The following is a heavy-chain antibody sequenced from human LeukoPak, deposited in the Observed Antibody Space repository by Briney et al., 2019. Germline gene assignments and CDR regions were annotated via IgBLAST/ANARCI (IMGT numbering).Heavy chain of an antibody. V-gene: IGHV4-59*12. Sequence: SETLSLTCTVAGGSISSYYWSWIRQPPGKGLEWIGYIYYSGSTNYNPSLKSRVTISVDTSKNQFSLKLSSVTAADTAVYYCARETYYYGSGSYLIDYWGQGTLVTVSS. D-gene: IGHD3-10*01. CDR3: ARETYYYGSGSYLIDY. CDR1: GGSISSYY. CDR2: IYYSGST. J-gene: IGHJ4*02.